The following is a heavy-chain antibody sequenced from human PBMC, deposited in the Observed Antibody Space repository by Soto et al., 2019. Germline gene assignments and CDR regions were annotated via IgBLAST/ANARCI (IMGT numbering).Heavy chain of an antibody. Sequence: GSLRLSCPSSGFTFSNLAMSWVRQAPGKGLEWVSAISGSGGSTYYADSVKGRFTISRDNSKNTLYLQMNSLRVEDTAVYYCAKDLLVGSSSWYLPNFDYWGQGTLVTV. CDR3: AKDLLVGSSSWYLPNFDY. CDR2: ISGSGGST. V-gene: IGHV3-23*01. CDR1: GFTFSNLA. J-gene: IGHJ4*02. D-gene: IGHD6-13*01.